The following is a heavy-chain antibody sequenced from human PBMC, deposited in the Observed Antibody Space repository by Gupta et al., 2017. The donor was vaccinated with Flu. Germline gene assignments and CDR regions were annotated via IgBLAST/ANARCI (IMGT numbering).Heavy chain of an antibody. CDR2: ISWNSGST. D-gene: IGHD4-17*01. V-gene: IGHV3-9*01. CDR1: GFTFDDYA. Sequence: EVHLVESGGGLVPPGRSLRLSCAASGFTFDDYAMHWVRQAPGKGLEVVSGISWNSGSTDYADSVKGRFTISRDNAKNSLYLQMNSLRPEDTALYYCAKDRRQAYGDYYYHYGMDVWGQGTTVTVSS. CDR3: AKDRRQAYGDYYYHYGMDV. J-gene: IGHJ6*02.